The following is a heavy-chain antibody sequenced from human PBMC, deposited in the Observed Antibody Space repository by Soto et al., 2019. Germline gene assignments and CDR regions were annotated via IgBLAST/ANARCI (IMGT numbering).Heavy chain of an antibody. Sequence: QLQLQESGPGLVKPSETLSLTCTVSGGSISSSSYYWGWIRQPPGKGLEWIGSIYYSGSTYYNPSLQSRVTISVDTSKNQFSLKLSSVTAADTAVYYCAQTYYDILTGYEGSFFFDYWGQGTLVTVSS. CDR3: AQTYYDILTGYEGSFFFDY. CDR2: IYYSGST. CDR1: GGSISSSSYY. D-gene: IGHD3-9*01. J-gene: IGHJ4*02. V-gene: IGHV4-39*01.